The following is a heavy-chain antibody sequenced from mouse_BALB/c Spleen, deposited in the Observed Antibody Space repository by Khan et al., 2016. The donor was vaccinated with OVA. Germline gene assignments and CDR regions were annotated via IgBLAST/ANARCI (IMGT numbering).Heavy chain of an antibody. J-gene: IGHJ2*01. Sequence: QLQESGPGLVKPSQSLSLTCTVTGYSITSDYAWNWIRQFPGNKLEWMGYISYSGRTTYNPSLESRISITRDTSKNQFFLQLNSVTTEDTATYYCARSGTITTVVATDFDYWGQGTPLTISS. CDR1: GYSITSDYA. CDR2: ISYSGRT. V-gene: IGHV3-2*02. CDR3: ARSGTITTVVATDFDY. D-gene: IGHD1-1*01.